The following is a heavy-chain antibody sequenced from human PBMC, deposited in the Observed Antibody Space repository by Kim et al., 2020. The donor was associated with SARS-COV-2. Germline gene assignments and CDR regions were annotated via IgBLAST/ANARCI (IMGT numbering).Heavy chain of an antibody. J-gene: IGHJ4*01. CDR3: ARDREHYYGSGNHDY. CDR1: GFTFSSYG. D-gene: IGHD3-10*01. V-gene: IGHV3-30*03. Sequence: GGSLRLSCAASGFTFSSYGMHWVRQAPGKGLEWVAVISYDGSNKYYADSVKGRFTISRDNSKNTLYLQMNSLRAEDTAVYYCARDREHYYGSGNHDYWG. CDR2: ISYDGSNK.